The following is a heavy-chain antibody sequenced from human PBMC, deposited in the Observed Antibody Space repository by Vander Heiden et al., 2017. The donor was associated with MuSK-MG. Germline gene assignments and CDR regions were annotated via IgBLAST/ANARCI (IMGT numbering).Heavy chain of an antibody. D-gene: IGHD3-22*01. CDR1: GFIFSSYG. CDR3: TNGDYDSTDYPDY. V-gene: IGHV3-30*18. Sequence: QVQLVESGGGVVPPGRFLSLSCAASGFIFSSYGMHWVRQAPGKGLEWVAVISYDGSNKYYAVAVKGRFTISRDNSKNKMDLQIKRLSAKDTAVYDCTNGDYDSTDYPDYWVQVTLVHVT. J-gene: IGHJ4*02. CDR2: ISYDGSNK.